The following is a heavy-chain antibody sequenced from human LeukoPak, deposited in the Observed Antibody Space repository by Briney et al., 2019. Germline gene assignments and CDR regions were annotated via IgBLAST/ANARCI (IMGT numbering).Heavy chain of an antibody. CDR2: ISYDGSNK. Sequence: GRSLRLSCAASGFTFSSYAMHWVRQAPGKGLEWVALISYDGSNKYYADSVKGRFTISRDNSKNTLYLQMNSLRAEDTAVYYCAKVGSYHDFDYWGQRTLVTVSS. J-gene: IGHJ4*02. D-gene: IGHD3-22*01. CDR3: AKVGSYHDFDY. V-gene: IGHV3-30*18. CDR1: GFTFSSYA.